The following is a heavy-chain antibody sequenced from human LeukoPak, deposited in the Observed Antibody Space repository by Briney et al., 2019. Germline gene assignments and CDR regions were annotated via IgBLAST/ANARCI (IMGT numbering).Heavy chain of an antibody. CDR1: RSIFTGYW. D-gene: IGHD1-14*01. J-gene: IGHJ4*02. CDR3: AIEMSPATPTGVAY. CDR2: INPNSGNT. V-gene: IGHV1-2*02. Sequence: ASVQVSCKAARSIFTGYWLEWVREAPGQGLEWMGFINPNSGNTNYAQKFQGRVTMTRDTSINTAYMEMNGLTGDDTAVYYCAIEMSPATPTGVAYWGPGTLVTVSS.